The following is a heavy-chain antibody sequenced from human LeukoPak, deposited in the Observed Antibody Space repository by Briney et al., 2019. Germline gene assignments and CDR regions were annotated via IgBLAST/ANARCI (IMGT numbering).Heavy chain of an antibody. Sequence: SETLSLTRTLPGGSISIYYWSWIRQPPRKGLEWIAYIYYSESTNYNPSLKTRVTISVDTSKDQFSLKLSSVTAADTAVYYCARGGCYGAFDIWGQGTMVTVSS. CDR3: ARGGCYGAFDI. V-gene: IGHV4-59*01. CDR1: GGSISIYY. D-gene: IGHD1-26*01. J-gene: IGHJ3*02. CDR2: IYYSEST.